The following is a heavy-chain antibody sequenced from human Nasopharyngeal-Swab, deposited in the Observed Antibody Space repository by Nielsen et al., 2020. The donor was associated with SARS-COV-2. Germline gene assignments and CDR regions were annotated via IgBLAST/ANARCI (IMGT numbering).Heavy chain of an antibody. Sequence: GESLKISCAASGFTFSDSAIHWVRQASGTGLEWVRRVRSKGNNYATAYSASVKGRFIIFRDDPTNTAYLQMNSLKTEDTAMYYCTRCGGGCYSGRDYWGQETLVTVSS. V-gene: IGHV3-73*01. D-gene: IGHD2-15*01. CDR1: GFTFSDSA. CDR3: TRCGGGCYSGRDY. CDR2: VRSKGNNYAT. J-gene: IGHJ4*02.